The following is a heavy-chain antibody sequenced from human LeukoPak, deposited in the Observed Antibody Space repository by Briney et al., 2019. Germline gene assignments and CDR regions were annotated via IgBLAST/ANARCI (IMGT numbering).Heavy chain of an antibody. Sequence: GASVKVSCTASGGTFSSYAISWVRQAPGQGLEWMGGIIPIFGTANYAQEFQGRVTITADESTSTAYMELSSLRSEDTAVYYCASLDAYCGGDCYWFDPWGQGTLVTVSS. CDR1: GGTFSSYA. V-gene: IGHV1-69*13. CDR2: IIPIFGTA. D-gene: IGHD2-21*02. CDR3: ASLDAYCGGDCYWFDP. J-gene: IGHJ5*02.